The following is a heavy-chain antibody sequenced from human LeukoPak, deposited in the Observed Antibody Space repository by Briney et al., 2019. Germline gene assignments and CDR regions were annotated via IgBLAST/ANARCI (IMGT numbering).Heavy chain of an antibody. CDR3: ARVGDYYDSSGYYESDAFDI. D-gene: IGHD3-22*01. CDR1: GGSISSYY. Sequence: SETLSLTCTVSGGSISSYYWSWIRQPPGKGLEWIGYIYYSGSTNYSPSLKSRVTISVDTSKNQFSLKLSSVTAADTAVYYCARVGDYYDSSGYYESDAFDIWGQGTMVTVSS. J-gene: IGHJ3*02. V-gene: IGHV4-59*01. CDR2: IYYSGST.